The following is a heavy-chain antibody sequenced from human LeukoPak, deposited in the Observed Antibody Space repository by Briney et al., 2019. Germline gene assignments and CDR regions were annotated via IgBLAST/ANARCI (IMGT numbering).Heavy chain of an antibody. Sequence: PGGSLRLSCAASGFTFSSYWMHWVRQIPGKGLVWVSRINSDGSNTIYMDSVKGRFTMSRDNAKNTLYLQMNSLGADDTAVYYCSGSGRTTDAFDIWGQGTMVTVSS. D-gene: IGHD6-19*01. CDR2: INSDGSNT. CDR3: SGSGRTTDAFDI. CDR1: GFTFSSYW. V-gene: IGHV3-74*01. J-gene: IGHJ3*02.